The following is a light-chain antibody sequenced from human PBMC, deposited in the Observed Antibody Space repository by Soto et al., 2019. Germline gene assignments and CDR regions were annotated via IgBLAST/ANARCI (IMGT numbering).Light chain of an antibody. V-gene: IGKV3D-15*01. CDR3: QQYNNWHAIT. CDR1: QSVSIN. CDR2: GAS. Sequence: IVMTQSPATLSVSPGERATLSCRASQSVSINLAWYQQRPGQAPRLLIYGASTRATGIPARFSGSGSGTEFTLTISSLQSEDFAVYYCQQYNNWHAITFGQGTRLEIK. J-gene: IGKJ5*01.